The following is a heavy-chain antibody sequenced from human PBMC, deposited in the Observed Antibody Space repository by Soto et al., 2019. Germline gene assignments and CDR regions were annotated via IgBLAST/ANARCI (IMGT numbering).Heavy chain of an antibody. Sequence: HPGGSLRLACAASGFTFSNSAMSWARQAPGKGLEWVSIISGSGDSPYYADSVKGRFTISRDNSRNTLYLQMNSLRAGDSAKYYCAKEGTSGLYYFDYWGQGTLVTVSS. CDR1: GFTFSNSA. J-gene: IGHJ4*02. D-gene: IGHD6-19*01. CDR2: ISGSGDSP. CDR3: AKEGTSGLYYFDY. V-gene: IGHV3-23*01.